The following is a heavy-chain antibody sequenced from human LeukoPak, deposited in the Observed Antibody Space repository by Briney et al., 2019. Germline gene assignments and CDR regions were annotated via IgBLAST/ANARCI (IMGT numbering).Heavy chain of an antibody. J-gene: IGHJ3*02. Sequence: GGSLRPSCAASGFTFSSYWMTWVRQAPGKGLEWVANIKRDGSEENYVDSVKGRFTISRDNAKNSLFLQMSSLGAEDTAVYYCARDADYYDSSGYYDAFDIWGQGTMVTVSS. D-gene: IGHD3-22*01. CDR1: GFTFSSYW. CDR3: ARDADYYDSSGYYDAFDI. CDR2: IKRDGSEE. V-gene: IGHV3-7*01.